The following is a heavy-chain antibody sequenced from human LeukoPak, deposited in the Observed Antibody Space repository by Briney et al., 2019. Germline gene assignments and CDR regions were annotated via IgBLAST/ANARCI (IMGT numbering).Heavy chain of an antibody. CDR3: ARDVYSSSFHWFDP. J-gene: IGHJ5*02. V-gene: IGHV4-4*07. CDR1: GGYISSYY. Sequence: SSETLSLTRTVSGGYISSYYWSWIRQPAGKGLEWIGRIYTSGSTNYNPSLKSRVTMSVDTSKNQFSLKLSSVTAADTAVYYCARDVYSSSFHWFDPWGQGTLVTVSS. D-gene: IGHD6-13*01. CDR2: IYTSGST.